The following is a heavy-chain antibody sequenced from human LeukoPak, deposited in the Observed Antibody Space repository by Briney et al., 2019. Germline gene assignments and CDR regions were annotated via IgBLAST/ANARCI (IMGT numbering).Heavy chain of an antibody. V-gene: IGHV3-30*18. CDR3: AKSFFSRDCNSTSCYLTSDY. D-gene: IGHD2-2*01. J-gene: IGHJ4*02. CDR2: ISYDGSNK. Sequence: PGRALRLSCAAPGFTFSSYGMHWVPQAPGKGLEWVAVISYDGSNKYYADSVKGRFTISRDNSKNTLYLQMNSLRAEDTAVYYCAKSFFSRDCNSTSCYLTSDYWGQGTLVTVSS. CDR1: GFTFSSYG.